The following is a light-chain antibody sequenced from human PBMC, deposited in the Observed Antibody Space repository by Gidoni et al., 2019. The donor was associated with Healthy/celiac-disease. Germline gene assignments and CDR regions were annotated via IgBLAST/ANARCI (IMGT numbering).Light chain of an antibody. CDR3: SSYTTSSTLEV. Sequence: TPLTQPASASGSPGQSITISCTGTSSDVGGHSYVSWYQQHPGKAPKLVIYDATNRPSWFSNRFSGSKSSNADSLTISGLQAEDEADYYCSSYTTSSTLEVFGGGTKLTVL. CDR2: DAT. J-gene: IGLJ2*01. V-gene: IGLV2-14*03. CDR1: SSDVGGHSY.